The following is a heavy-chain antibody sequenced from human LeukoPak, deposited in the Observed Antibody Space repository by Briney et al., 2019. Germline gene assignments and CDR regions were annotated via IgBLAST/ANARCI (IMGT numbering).Heavy chain of an antibody. V-gene: IGHV4-61*02. CDR3: ARNVRYDFWSGYLDDY. J-gene: IGHJ4*02. D-gene: IGHD3-3*01. Sequence: SETLSLTCTVSGGSISSGSYYWSWIRQPAGKGLEWIGRIYTSGSTNYNPSLKSRDTISVDTSKNQFSLKLSSVTAADTAVYYCARNVRYDFWSGYLDDYWGQGTLVTVSS. CDR1: GGSISSGSYY. CDR2: IYTSGST.